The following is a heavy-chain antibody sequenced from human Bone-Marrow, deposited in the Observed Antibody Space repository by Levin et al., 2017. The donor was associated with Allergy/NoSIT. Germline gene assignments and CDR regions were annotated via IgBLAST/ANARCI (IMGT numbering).Heavy chain of an antibody. CDR1: GFTFSKAW. J-gene: IGHJ4*02. D-gene: IGHD3-10*01. CDR3: STLGDGKDY. CDR2: IKSKVDGGTI. V-gene: IGHV3-15*01. Sequence: GGSLRLSCAASGFTFSKAWMSWVRQAPGKGLEWVGRIKSKVDGGTIDYAAPVKGRITISRDDSKNTVYLQMNSLKTEDTAVDYCSTLGDGKDYWGQGTRVTVSS.